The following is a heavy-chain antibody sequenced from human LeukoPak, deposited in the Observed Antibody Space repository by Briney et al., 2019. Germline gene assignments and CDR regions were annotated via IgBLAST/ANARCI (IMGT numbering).Heavy chain of an antibody. Sequence: HPGRSLRLSCAASGFTFDDYAMHWVRQAPGKGLEWVSGISWNSGSIGYADSVKGRFTISRDNAKNSLYLQMNSLRAEDTALYYCAKRGYSYGSTSLFDYWGQGTLVTVSS. D-gene: IGHD5-18*01. CDR1: GFTFDDYA. CDR2: ISWNSGSI. CDR3: AKRGYSYGSTSLFDY. V-gene: IGHV3-9*01. J-gene: IGHJ4*02.